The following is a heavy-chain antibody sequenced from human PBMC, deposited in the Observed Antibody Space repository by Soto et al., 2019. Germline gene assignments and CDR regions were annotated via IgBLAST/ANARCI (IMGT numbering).Heavy chain of an antibody. Sequence: QPGGSLRLSCAASGFTFSSYGMHWVRQAPGKGLEWVAVISDDGSNKYYPDSVKGRFTISRDNSKNTLYLQMNSLRAEDTALYFCAKDSGYSSGWYFDYWGQGT. J-gene: IGHJ4*02. CDR2: ISDDGSNK. CDR1: GFTFSSYG. V-gene: IGHV3-30*18. CDR3: AKDSGYSSGWYFDY. D-gene: IGHD6-19*01.